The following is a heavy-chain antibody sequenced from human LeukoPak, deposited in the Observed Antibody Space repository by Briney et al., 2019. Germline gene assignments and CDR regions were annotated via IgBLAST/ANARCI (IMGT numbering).Heavy chain of an antibody. D-gene: IGHD3-22*01. Sequence: ASVTVSFTHSVGTFTNYVISWVGQAPGQGGEGMGGIILIFGTANYAQKFQGRVTVTADESTTTAYLELSSLRSEDTAVYYCASYYYDSSDLYAFDIWGQGTMVTVSS. CDR3: ASYYYDSSDLYAFDI. J-gene: IGHJ3*02. CDR1: VGTFTNYV. CDR2: IILIFGTA. V-gene: IGHV1-69*13.